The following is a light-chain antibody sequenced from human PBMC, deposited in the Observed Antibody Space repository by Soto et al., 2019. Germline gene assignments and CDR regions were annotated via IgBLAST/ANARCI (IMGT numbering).Light chain of an antibody. Sequence: QLVLTQPPSVSGAPGQRVTISCTGSSSNIGAGYDLHWYQQLPGTAPKLLIYSNTNRPSGVPDRFSGSKSGTSASLAITGLQAEDEGDYYCQSYDSSLSGYVFGTGTKVTVL. CDR1: SSNIGAGYD. CDR2: SNT. CDR3: QSYDSSLSGYV. V-gene: IGLV1-40*01. J-gene: IGLJ1*01.